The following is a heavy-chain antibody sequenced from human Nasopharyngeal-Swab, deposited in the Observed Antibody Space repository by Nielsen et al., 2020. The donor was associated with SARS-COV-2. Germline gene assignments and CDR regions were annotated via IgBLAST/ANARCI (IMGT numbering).Heavy chain of an antibody. Sequence: WIRQPPGKGLEWVANIKQDGSEKYYVDSVKGRFTISRDNAKNSLYLQMNSLRAEDTAVYYCARDQGSYFRLYFDYWSQGTLVTVSS. V-gene: IGHV3-7*03. CDR3: ARDQGSYFRLYFDY. J-gene: IGHJ4*02. CDR2: IKQDGSEK. D-gene: IGHD1-26*01.